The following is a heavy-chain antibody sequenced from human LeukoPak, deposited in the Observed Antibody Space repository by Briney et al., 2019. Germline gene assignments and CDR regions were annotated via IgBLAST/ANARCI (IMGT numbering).Heavy chain of an antibody. CDR1: GFTVSSNY. J-gene: IGHJ4*02. Sequence: GGSLRLSCAASGFTVSSNYMSWVRQAPGKGLEWVSAISGSGGSTYYADSVKGRFTISRDNSKNTLYLQMNSLRAEDTAVYYCARQAYSSGWYSDYWGQGTLVTVSS. CDR2: ISGSGGST. V-gene: IGHV3-23*01. D-gene: IGHD6-19*01. CDR3: ARQAYSSGWYSDY.